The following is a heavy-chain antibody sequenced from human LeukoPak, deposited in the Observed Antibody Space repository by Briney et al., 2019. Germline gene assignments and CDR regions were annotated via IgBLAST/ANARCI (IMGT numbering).Heavy chain of an antibody. Sequence: SETLSLTCTVSNGSISGYYWSWIRQPAGKGLEWIGRIYISGSTKYNPSLKSRVTMSLDTSKNQFSLKLTSVTAADTAVYYCARELLPGYYFDDWGQGTLVTVSS. J-gene: IGHJ4*02. CDR3: ARELLPGYYFDD. CDR2: IYISGST. V-gene: IGHV4-4*07. CDR1: NGSISGYY. D-gene: IGHD2-2*01.